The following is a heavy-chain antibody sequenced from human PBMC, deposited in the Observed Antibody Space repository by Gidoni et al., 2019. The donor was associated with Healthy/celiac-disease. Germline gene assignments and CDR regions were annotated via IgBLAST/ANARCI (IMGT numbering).Heavy chain of an antibody. CDR1: GGTFSSYA. CDR2: IIPIFGTA. V-gene: IGHV1-69*06. Sequence: QVQLVQSGAEVKKPGSSVKVSCKASGGTFSSYAISWVRQAPGQGLEWMGGIIPIFGTANYAQKFQGRVTITADKSTSTAYMELSSLRSEDTAVYYCARGTYLQTTVVTPPYYYYYYMDVWGKGTTVTVSS. CDR3: ARGTYLQTTVVTPPYYYYYYMDV. D-gene: IGHD4-17*01. J-gene: IGHJ6*03.